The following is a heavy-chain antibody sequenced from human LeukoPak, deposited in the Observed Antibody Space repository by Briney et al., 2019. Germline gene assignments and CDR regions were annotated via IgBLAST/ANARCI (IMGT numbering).Heavy chain of an antibody. CDR3: ARDATSGSYSLYYYYYYMDV. Sequence: SETLSLTCTVSGGSISSGSYYWSWIRQPAGKGLEWIGRIYTSGSTNYNPSLKSRVTISVGTSKNQFSLKLSSVTAADTAVYYCARDATSGSYSLYYYYYYMDVWGKGTTVTISS. CDR1: GGSISSGSYY. V-gene: IGHV4-61*02. D-gene: IGHD3-10*01. J-gene: IGHJ6*03. CDR2: IYTSGST.